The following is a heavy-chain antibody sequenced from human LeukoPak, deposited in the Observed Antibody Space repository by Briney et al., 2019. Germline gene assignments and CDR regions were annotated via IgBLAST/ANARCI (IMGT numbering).Heavy chain of an antibody. Sequence: ASVKVSCKASGYTFTGQYLYWARQTPGQGLEWMGWINPKTGDTDSAENFQGRVTMTRDTSITTVYMELSSLTSDDTAVYYCARGYYGMDVWGQGTTVTVSS. V-gene: IGHV1-2*02. J-gene: IGHJ6*02. CDR1: GYTFTGQY. CDR2: INPKTGDT. CDR3: ARGYYGMDV.